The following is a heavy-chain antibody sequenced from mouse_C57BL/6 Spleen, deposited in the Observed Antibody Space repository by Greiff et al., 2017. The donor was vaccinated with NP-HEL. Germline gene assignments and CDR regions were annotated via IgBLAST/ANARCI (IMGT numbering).Heavy chain of an antibody. CDR1: GFTFSSYT. CDR2: ISGGGGNT. J-gene: IGHJ4*01. Sequence: EVQLVESGGGLVKPGGSLKLSCAASGFTFSSYTMSWVRQTPEKRLEWVATISGGGGNTYYPDSVKGRVTISRDNAKNTLYLQLSSLRAEDTALYYCARYPGMDYWGQGTSVTVSS. V-gene: IGHV5-9*01. CDR3: ARYPGMDY.